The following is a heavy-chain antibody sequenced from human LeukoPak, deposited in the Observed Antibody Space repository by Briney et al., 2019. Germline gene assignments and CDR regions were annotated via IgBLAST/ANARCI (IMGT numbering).Heavy chain of an antibody. V-gene: IGHV4-61*02. CDR1: GGSISSGSYY. CDR2: IYTSGST. CDR3: ARGSGSGWGHFDY. D-gene: IGHD6-19*01. Sequence: SETLSFTCTVSGGSISSGSYYWSWTRQPAGKGLEWIGRIYTSGSTNYNPSLKSRVTISVDTSKNQFSLKLSSVTAADTAVYYCARGSGSGWGHFDYWSQGTLVTVSS. J-gene: IGHJ4*02.